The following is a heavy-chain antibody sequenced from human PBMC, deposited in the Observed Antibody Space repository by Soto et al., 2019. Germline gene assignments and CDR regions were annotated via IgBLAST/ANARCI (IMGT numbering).Heavy chain of an antibody. J-gene: IGHJ4*02. CDR1: GFTFSNFA. D-gene: IGHD3-22*01. V-gene: IGHV3-23*01. CDR3: AKFTYSSDSGSSIQW. Sequence: GGSLRLSCAASGFTFSNFAMSWVRQAPGKGLEWVSVISGSGGSTFYADSVKGRFTISRDNSKNSLCLQLSSLRAEDTAVYYCAKFTYSSDSGSSIQWWGQGTLVTVSS. CDR2: ISGSGGST.